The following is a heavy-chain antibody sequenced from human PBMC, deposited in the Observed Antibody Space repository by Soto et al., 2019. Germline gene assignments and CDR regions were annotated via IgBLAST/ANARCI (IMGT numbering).Heavy chain of an antibody. CDR2: IYYSGST. Sequence: PSETLCLTCMFPVGSISTYYWTWIRQPPGKGLELIGYIYYSGSTNYNPSLKGRVTISVDTSKNHFSLKLSSVTAADTAVYYCARDTSLFTFDFWGQGTMVTVSS. CDR3: ARDTSLFTFDF. D-gene: IGHD3-16*01. V-gene: IGHV4-59*01. J-gene: IGHJ4*02. CDR1: VGSISTYY.